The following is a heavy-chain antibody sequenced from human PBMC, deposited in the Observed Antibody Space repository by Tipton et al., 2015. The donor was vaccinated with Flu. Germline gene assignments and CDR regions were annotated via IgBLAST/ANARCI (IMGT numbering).Heavy chain of an antibody. CDR3: ARQVAYYGYDY. CDR2: IYYSGST. CDR1: GGSISSYY. J-gene: IGHJ4*02. D-gene: IGHD3-10*01. Sequence: TLSLTCTVSGGSISSYYWSWIRQPPGKGLEWIGYIYYSGSTNYNPSLKSRVTISVDTSKNQFSLKLSSVTAAGTAVYYCARQVAYYGYDYWGQGTLVTVSS. V-gene: IGHV4-59*08.